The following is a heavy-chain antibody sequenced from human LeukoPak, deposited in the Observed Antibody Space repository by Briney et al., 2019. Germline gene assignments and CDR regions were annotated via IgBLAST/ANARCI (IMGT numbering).Heavy chain of an antibody. CDR3: TKGVVPDSGWDLDY. Sequence: GECLRLSCAASGFTFSTYSMTWVRQGPGKGLEWVSSIYPNGGSTFYADSVKGRFTISRDNSKNTLYLQMSSLRTEDTAIYYCTKGVVPDSGWDLDYWGQGTLVTVSS. CDR2: IYPNGGST. J-gene: IGHJ4*02. D-gene: IGHD6-19*01. CDR1: GFTFSTYS. V-gene: IGHV3-23*01.